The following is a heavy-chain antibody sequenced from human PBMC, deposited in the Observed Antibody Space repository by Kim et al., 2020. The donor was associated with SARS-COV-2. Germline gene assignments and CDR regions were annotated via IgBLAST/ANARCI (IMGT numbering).Heavy chain of an antibody. CDR2: T. Sequence: THNADAVTVRFTISIDKSKNMLYLQMTRLRAEDTAVYYCGDYHGAGSHFSYWGQGTLVTVSS. V-gene: IGHV3-23*05. D-gene: IGHD3-10*01. J-gene: IGHJ4*02. CDR3: GDYHGAGSHFSY.